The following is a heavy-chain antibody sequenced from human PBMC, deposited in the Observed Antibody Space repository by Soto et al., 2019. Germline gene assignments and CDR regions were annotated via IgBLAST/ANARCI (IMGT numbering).Heavy chain of an antibody. CDR3: ARDPRRWFGELSWFDP. D-gene: IGHD3-10*01. CDR1: GYTFTSYG. CDR2: ISAYNGNT. J-gene: IGHJ5*02. Sequence: QVQLVQSGAEVKKPGASVKVSCKASGYTFTSYGISWVRQAPGQGLEWMGWISAYNGNTNYAQKLQGRVTMTTDTATSTDDMEQSSVRSDDTAVYYCARDPRRWFGELSWFDPWGQGTLVTVSS. V-gene: IGHV1-18*01.